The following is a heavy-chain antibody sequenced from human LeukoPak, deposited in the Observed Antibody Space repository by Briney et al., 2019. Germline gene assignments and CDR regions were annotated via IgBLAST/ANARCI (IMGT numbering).Heavy chain of an antibody. Sequence: TGGSLRLSCAASGFTFSSYSMNSVRQAPGKGLEWVSSNSSSSSYIYYADSVKGRFTISRDNAKNSLYLQMNSLRAEDTAVYYCARHSGHSSSWYLGWGQGTLVTVSS. CDR1: GFTFSSYS. J-gene: IGHJ4*02. D-gene: IGHD6-13*01. CDR2: NSSSSSYI. V-gene: IGHV3-21*01. CDR3: ARHSGHSSSWYLG.